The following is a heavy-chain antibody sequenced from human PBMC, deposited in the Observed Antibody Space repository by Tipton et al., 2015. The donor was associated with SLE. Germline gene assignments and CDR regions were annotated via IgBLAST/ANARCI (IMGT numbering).Heavy chain of an antibody. CDR3: VRSSSPPYYYYYMDV. Sequence: SLRLSCAASGFTFSSYAMHWVRQAPGKGLEWVAVISYDGSNKYYADSVKGRFTISRDNSKNTLYLQMNSLRAEDTAVYYCVRSSSPPYYYYYMDVWGKGTTVTVSS. D-gene: IGHD6-6*01. V-gene: IGHV3-30*04. CDR2: ISYDGSNK. J-gene: IGHJ6*03. CDR1: GFTFSSYA.